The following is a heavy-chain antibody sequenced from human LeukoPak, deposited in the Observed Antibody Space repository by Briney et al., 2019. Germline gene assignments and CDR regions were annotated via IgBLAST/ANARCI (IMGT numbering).Heavy chain of an antibody. CDR2: ISDTGTTT. J-gene: IGHJ4*02. CDR3: AKDTSIGRYCTNGVCSPFDY. Sequence: GGSLTLSCSASGFTFSRREMAWVRQAPGKGLEWVSAISDTGTTTYDADSVKGRFTISRDNSRSTLYLQMNSLRAEDTALYYCAKDTSIGRYCTNGVCSPFDYWGQGTLVTVSS. CDR1: GFTFSRRE. V-gene: IGHV3-23*01. D-gene: IGHD2-8*01.